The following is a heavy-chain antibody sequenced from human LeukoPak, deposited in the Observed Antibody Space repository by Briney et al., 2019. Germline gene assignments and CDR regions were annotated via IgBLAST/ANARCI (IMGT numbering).Heavy chain of an antibody. V-gene: IGHV1-69*04. D-gene: IGHD6-13*01. J-gene: IGHJ4*02. CDR3: ASSRQQLVGRDYFDY. CDR1: GGTFSSYA. CDR2: IIPILGIA. Sequence: SVKVSCKASGGTFSSYAISWVRQAPGQGLEWMGRIIPILGIANYAQKFQGRVTITADKSTSTAYMELSSLRSEDTAVYYCASSRQQLVGRDYFDYWGQGTLVTVSS.